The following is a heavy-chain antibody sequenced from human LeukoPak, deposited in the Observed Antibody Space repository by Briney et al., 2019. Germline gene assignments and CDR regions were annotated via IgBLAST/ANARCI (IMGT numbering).Heavy chain of an antibody. Sequence: PSETLSLTCAVYGVSFSGYYWSWLRQPPGKGLEWIGEINHSGSTNYNPSLKSRVTISVDTSKNQFSLKLSSVTAADTAVYYCARGRRIQLWLRAFDIWGQGTMVTVSS. D-gene: IGHD5-18*01. CDR2: INHSGST. V-gene: IGHV4-34*01. CDR3: ARGRRIQLWLRAFDI. J-gene: IGHJ3*02. CDR1: GVSFSGYY.